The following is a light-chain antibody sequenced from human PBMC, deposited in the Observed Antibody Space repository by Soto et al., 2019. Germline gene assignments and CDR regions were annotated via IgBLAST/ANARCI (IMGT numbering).Light chain of an antibody. V-gene: IGKV1-27*01. Sequence: DIQMTQSPSSLSASVGDRVIITCRASQGISNYLAWYQQKPGKVPKLLIYAASTLQSGVPSRFSGSGSRTDFTPTISSLQPEDGASYYCQNYNGAPYETFGQGTKLEIK. J-gene: IGKJ2*01. CDR3: QNYNGAPYET. CDR2: AAS. CDR1: QGISNY.